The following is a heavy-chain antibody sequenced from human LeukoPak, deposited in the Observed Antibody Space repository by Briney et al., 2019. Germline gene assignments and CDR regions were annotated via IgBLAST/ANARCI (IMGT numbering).Heavy chain of an antibody. CDR1: GYTFTSYY. D-gene: IGHD2-15*01. J-gene: IGHJ6*02. CDR2: INPSGGST. Sequence: ASVKVSCKASGYTFTSYYMHWVRQAPGQGLEWMGIINPSGGSTSYAQKFQGRVTMTRDTSTSTVYMELRSLRSDDTAVYYCARDIVVVVAATHYYYGMDVWGQGTTVTVSS. CDR3: ARDIVVVVAATHYYYGMDV. V-gene: IGHV1-46*01.